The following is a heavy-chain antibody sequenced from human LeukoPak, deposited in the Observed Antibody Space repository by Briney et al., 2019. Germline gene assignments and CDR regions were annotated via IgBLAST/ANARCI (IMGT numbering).Heavy chain of an antibody. CDR3: ARDFTIFGVVTATFDY. CDR2: INPSGGST. Sequence: ASVKVSCKASGYTFTSYYMHWARQAPGQGLEWMGIINPSGGSTSYAQKFQGRVTMTRDTSTSTVYMELSSLRSEDTAVYYCARDFTIFGVVTATFDYWGQGTLVTVSS. CDR1: GYTFTSYY. V-gene: IGHV1-46*01. D-gene: IGHD3-3*01. J-gene: IGHJ4*02.